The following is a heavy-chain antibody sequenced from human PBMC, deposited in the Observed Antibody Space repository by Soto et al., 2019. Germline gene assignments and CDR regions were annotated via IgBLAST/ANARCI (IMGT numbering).Heavy chain of an antibody. CDR2: INPSGGST. CDR1: GHTFTGYY. V-gene: IGHV1-46*01. CDR3: ARSARASIAARP. D-gene: IGHD6-6*01. Sequence: RASVKVSCKASGHTFTGYYMHWVRQAPGQGLEWMGIINPSGGSTSYAQKFQGRVTMTRDTSTSTVYMELSSLRSEDTAVYYCARSARASIAARPWGQGTLVTVSS. J-gene: IGHJ5*02.